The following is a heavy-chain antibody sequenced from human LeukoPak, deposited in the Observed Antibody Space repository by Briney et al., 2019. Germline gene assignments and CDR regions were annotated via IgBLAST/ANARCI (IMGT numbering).Heavy chain of an antibody. Sequence: GGSLGLSCAASGFTFSDYTIMWVRQAPGKGLEYVSSITSRSTYIYYADSMKGRFTISRDNAKNSLYLQMNSLRTEDTAVYYCARVPLGYLGYSSAWYTDYWGQGALVSVSS. CDR1: GFTFSDYT. D-gene: IGHD6-19*01. V-gene: IGHV3-21*01. CDR2: ITSRSTYI. J-gene: IGHJ4*02. CDR3: ARVPLGYLGYSSAWYTDY.